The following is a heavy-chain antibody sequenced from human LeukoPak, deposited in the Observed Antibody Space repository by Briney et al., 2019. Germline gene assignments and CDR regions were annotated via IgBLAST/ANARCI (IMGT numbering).Heavy chain of an antibody. J-gene: IGHJ6*03. CDR3: AREGSSTYYYYYMDV. D-gene: IGHD2-2*01. V-gene: IGHV3-20*04. CDR1: GFTFDDYA. Sequence: GGSLRLSCAASGFTFDDYAMSWVRQAPGKGLQWVSGISWNGYTGYADSVRGRFTISRDNAKNSLYLQMNSLRAEDTGLYYCAREGSSTYYYYYMDVWGRGTTVTVSS. CDR2: ISWNGYT.